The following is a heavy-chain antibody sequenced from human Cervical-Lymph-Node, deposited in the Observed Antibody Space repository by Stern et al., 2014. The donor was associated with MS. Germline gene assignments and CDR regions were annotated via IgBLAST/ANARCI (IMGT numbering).Heavy chain of an antibody. V-gene: IGHV1-18*04. CDR2: ISAYNGNT. Sequence: MQLVESGAEVKKPGASVKVSCKASGYTFTSYGISWVRQAPGQGLEWLGWISAYNGNTNYAQKLQGRVTMTTDTSTSTAYMELRSLRSDDTAVYYCARVVGSGSYYNALGYFDYWGQGTLVTVSS. J-gene: IGHJ4*02. CDR3: ARVVGSGSYYNALGYFDY. CDR1: GYTFTSYG. D-gene: IGHD3-10*01.